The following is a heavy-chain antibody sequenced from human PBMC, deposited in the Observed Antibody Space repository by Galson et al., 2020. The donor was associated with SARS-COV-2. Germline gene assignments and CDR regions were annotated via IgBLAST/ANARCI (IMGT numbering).Heavy chain of an antibody. Sequence: SEPLTPTCKPSGYSISTTNYWGWVRLPPGKGLEWIGNIYPNVRTYYNPSLRSGVPISVDTSKNQFTLRLDSVTAADTARYYCASQCVNVIVVVTVPGWYVDLWGRGTLVSVSS. CDR3: ASQCVNVIVVVTVPGWYVDL. CDR1: GYSISTTNY. D-gene: IGHD3-22*01. CDR2: IYPNVRT. J-gene: IGHJ2*01. V-gene: IGHV4-38-2*02.